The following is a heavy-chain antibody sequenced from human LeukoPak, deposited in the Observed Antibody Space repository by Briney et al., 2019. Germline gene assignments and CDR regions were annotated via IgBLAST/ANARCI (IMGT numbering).Heavy chain of an antibody. J-gene: IGHJ5*02. D-gene: IGHD3-9*01. Sequence: SETLSLTCAVYGGSFSGYYWSWIRQPPGKGLEWVGEINHSGSTNYNPSLKNRLTISVDTSKKQFSLKLNSVTAADTAVYYCARRGSDYDVLTGSYADWYDPWGQGTLVTVSS. CDR3: ARRGSDYDVLTGSYADWYDP. CDR1: GGSFSGYY. V-gene: IGHV4-34*01. CDR2: INHSGST.